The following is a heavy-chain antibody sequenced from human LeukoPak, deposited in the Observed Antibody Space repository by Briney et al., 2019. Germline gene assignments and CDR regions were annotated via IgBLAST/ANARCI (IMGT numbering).Heavy chain of an antibody. Sequence: GGSLRLSCAASGFTFSSYSMNWVRQAPGKGLEWVSYISSGSSTIYHADSVKGRFTISRDNAKNSLYLQMNSLRAEDTAVYYCARDLDGGLGSDYWGQGTLVTVSS. J-gene: IGHJ4*02. V-gene: IGHV3-48*01. CDR3: ARDLDGGLGSDY. D-gene: IGHD3/OR15-3a*01. CDR2: ISSGSSTI. CDR1: GFTFSSYS.